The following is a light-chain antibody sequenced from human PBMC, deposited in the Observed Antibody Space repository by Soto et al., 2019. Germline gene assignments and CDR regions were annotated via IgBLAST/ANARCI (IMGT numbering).Light chain of an antibody. CDR3: CSYAGSSTSYV. Sequence: QSVLTQPASVSGSPGQSITISCPGTSSDVGSYNLVSWYQQHPGKAPKLMIYEVSKRPSGVSNRFSGSKSGNTASLTISGLQAEDEADYYCCSYAGSSTSYVLGTGTKVTVL. CDR2: EVS. CDR1: SSDVGSYNL. J-gene: IGLJ1*01. V-gene: IGLV2-23*02.